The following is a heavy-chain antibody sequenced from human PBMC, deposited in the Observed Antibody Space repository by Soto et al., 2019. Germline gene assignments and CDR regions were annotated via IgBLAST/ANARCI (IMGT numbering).Heavy chain of an antibody. Sequence: SGPTLVNPTETLTLTCTFSGFSLSTNGMRVSWIRQPPGKALEWLARIDWDDDKFYSASLRTRLTISKDTSKNQVVLTLTNMDPVDTATYYCTRMRGAGTGGDAFDIWGQGTEVTVSS. CDR1: GFSLSTNGMR. J-gene: IGHJ3*02. D-gene: IGHD1-1*01. CDR2: IDWDDDK. CDR3: TRMRGAGTGGDAFDI. V-gene: IGHV2-70*04.